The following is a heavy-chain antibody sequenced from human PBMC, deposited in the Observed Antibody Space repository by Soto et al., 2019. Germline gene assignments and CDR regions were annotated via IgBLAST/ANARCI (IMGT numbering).Heavy chain of an antibody. CDR3: ATSGTAPGDFDY. CDR2: IKSKARGETT. D-gene: IGHD6-13*01. V-gene: IGHV3-15*07. CDR1: GFTFTNAW. J-gene: IGHJ4*02. Sequence: EVQLVESGGGLVKPGGSLRLSCAASGFTFTNAWMNWVRQAPGKGLEWVGRIKSKARGETTDYAAYVKGRFTISRDDSETTLYLQTSSRKTEDTAVYYCATSGTAPGDFDYWGKGTLVTVSS.